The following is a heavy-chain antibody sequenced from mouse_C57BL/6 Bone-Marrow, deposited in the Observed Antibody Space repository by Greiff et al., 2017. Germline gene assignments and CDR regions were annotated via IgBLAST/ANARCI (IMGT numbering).Heavy chain of an antibody. CDR2: IYPGSGST. CDR3: ARHYSNFLYWYLDV. D-gene: IGHD2-5*01. J-gene: IGHJ1*03. V-gene: IGHV1-55*01. CDR1: GYTFTSYW. Sequence: QVQLQQPGAELVKPGASVKMSCKASGYTFTSYWITWVKQRPGQGLEWIGDIYPGSGSTNYNEKFKSKATLTVDTSSSTAYMQLSSLTSEDSAVYYCARHYSNFLYWYLDVWGTGTTVTVSS.